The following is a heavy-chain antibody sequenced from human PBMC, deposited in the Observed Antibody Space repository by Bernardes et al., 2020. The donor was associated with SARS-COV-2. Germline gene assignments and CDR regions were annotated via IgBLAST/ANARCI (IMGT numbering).Heavy chain of an antibody. J-gene: IGHJ5*02. CDR3: AKDHVVRFTIARASIVGWFDP. D-gene: IGHD3-10*01. Sequence: GGSLRLSCTASGFTFSDFAMTWVRQAPGKGPEWVSAISGSGGSTYYAESVKGRFTISRDNSKNTLYLHMNSLRAEDTAVYYCAKDHVVRFTIARASIVGWFDPWGQGTPVTVSS. CDR2: ISGSGGST. CDR1: GFTFSDFA. V-gene: IGHV3-23*01.